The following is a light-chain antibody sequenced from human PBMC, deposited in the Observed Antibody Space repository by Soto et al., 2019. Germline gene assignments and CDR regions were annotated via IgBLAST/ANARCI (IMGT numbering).Light chain of an antibody. CDR1: QSVSSS. CDR2: DTF. V-gene: IGKV3-11*01. J-gene: IGKJ5*01. CDR3: QQYGSSPIT. Sequence: DIVWTQSPDILSLSPGERATLSCRASQSVSSSLAWYQQKPGQAPRLLIYDTFNRATDIPPRFSGSGSGTDFTLTISSLEPEDFAVYYCQQYGSSPITFGEGTRLEIK.